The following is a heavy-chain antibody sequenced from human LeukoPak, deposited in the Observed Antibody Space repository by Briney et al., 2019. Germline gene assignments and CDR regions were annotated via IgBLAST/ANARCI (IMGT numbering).Heavy chain of an antibody. CDR2: INPNSGGT. D-gene: IGHD3-10*01. CDR1: GYTFTGYY. Sequence: ASVKVSCKASGYTFTGYYMHWVRQAPGQGLEWMGWINPNSGGTNYAQKFQGRVTMTRDTSISTAYMELSRLRSDDTAVYYCVRDFEGREYHNWFDPWGQGTLVTVSS. CDR3: VRDFEGREYHNWFDP. J-gene: IGHJ5*02. V-gene: IGHV1-2*02.